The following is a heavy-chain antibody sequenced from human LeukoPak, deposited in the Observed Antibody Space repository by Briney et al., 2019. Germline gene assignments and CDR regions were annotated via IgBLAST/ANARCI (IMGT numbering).Heavy chain of an antibody. CDR2: IMPIFGTA. CDR1: GGTLSNYP. D-gene: IGHD6-19*01. CDR3: ARGPEIEVAGTTFGEYKWFHP. J-gene: IGHJ5*02. Sequence: SVKVSCKTSGGTLSNYPISWVRQAPGQGLEGMGGIMPIFGTARYAEKFQASVTITADESTNTVFMELRSLKSEDTAVYYCARGPEIEVAGTTFGEYKWFHPWGQGTLLTVSS. V-gene: IGHV1-69*01.